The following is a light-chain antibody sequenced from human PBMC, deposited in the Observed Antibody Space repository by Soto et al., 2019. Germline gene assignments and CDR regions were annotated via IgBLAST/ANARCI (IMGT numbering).Light chain of an antibody. Sequence: DIQMTQSPSSLSASVGDRVTITCRASQSISSYLNWYQQKPGKAPKLLIYAASSLHSGVPSRFSGSGSGTDFTLTISSLQPEDFATYYCQQSYSTPLTFVQGTKLEIK. CDR2: AAS. CDR3: QQSYSTPLT. V-gene: IGKV1-39*01. J-gene: IGKJ2*01. CDR1: QSISSY.